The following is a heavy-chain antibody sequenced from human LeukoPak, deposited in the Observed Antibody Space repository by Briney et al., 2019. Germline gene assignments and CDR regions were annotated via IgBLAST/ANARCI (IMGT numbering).Heavy chain of an antibody. Sequence: SETLSLTCTVSGGSISSGGYYWSWIRQHPGKGLQWIGYIYHSGSTYYNPSLKSRVTISVDTSKNQFSLRVNSVTAADTAVYFCARDDTVISVFDIWGQGTMVTVSS. CDR2: IYHSGST. J-gene: IGHJ3*02. V-gene: IGHV4-31*03. CDR1: GGSISSGGYY. D-gene: IGHD5-18*01. CDR3: ARDDTVISVFDI.